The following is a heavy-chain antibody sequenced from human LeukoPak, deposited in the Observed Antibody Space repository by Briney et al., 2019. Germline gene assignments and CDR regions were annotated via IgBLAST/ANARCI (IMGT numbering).Heavy chain of an antibody. CDR3: ARDKEGGLINFDY. J-gene: IGHJ4*02. CDR1: GFTFSDYY. CDR2: ISSTSIYT. V-gene: IGHV3-11*05. Sequence: KSGGSLRLSCAGSGFTFSDYYMNWIRQAPGKGLEWVSYISSTSIYTNYADSVKGRFTISRDNAKNSLYLQMNSLRAEDTAVYFCARDKEGGLINFDYWGQGTLVTVSS. D-gene: IGHD2-15*01.